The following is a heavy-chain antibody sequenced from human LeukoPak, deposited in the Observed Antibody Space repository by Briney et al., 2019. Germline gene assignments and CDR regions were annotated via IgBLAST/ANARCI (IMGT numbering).Heavy chain of an antibody. CDR2: IDYRGGT. V-gene: IGHV4-39*01. Sequence: PSETLSLTCSVSGGSVSRTYYSWGWIRQPPGKGLERIGSIDYRGGTHFSPSLESRVTISVDTSQNQFSLRLMSVTAADTGVYYCARQELWFRSWGQGTLVTVSS. CDR1: GGSVSRTYYS. D-gene: IGHD3-16*01. J-gene: IGHJ4*02. CDR3: ARQELWFRS.